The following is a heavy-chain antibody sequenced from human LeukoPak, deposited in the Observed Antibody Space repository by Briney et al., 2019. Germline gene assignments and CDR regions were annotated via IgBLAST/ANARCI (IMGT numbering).Heavy chain of an antibody. Sequence: SETLSLTCAVSGGSISSSNWWSWVRQPPGKGLEWIGEIYHSGSTNYNPSLKSRVTISVDKSKNQFSLKLSSVTAADTAVYYCARAYGGYRYYYYYMDVWGKGTTVTVSS. D-gene: IGHD4-17*01. V-gene: IGHV4-4*02. CDR1: GGSISSSNW. CDR2: IYHSGST. J-gene: IGHJ6*03. CDR3: ARAYGGYRYYYYYMDV.